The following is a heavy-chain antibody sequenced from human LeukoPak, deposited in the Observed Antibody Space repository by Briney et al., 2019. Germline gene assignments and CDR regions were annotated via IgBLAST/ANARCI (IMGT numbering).Heavy chain of an antibody. CDR3: AREFCSGGSCYYYYGMDV. CDR1: GGSFSGYY. V-gene: IGHV4-34*01. CDR2: INHSGST. D-gene: IGHD2-15*01. J-gene: IGHJ6*02. Sequence: SETLSLTCAVYGGSFSGYYWSWIRQPPGKGLEWVGEINHSGSTNYNPSLKSRVTISVDTSKNQFSLKLSSVTAADTAVYYCAREFCSGGSCYYYYGMDVWGQGTTVTVSS.